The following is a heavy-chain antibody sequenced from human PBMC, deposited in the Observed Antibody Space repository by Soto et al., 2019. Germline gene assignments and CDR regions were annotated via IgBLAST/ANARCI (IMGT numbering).Heavy chain of an antibody. Sequence: EVRLVETGGGLVQPGGSLSLSCVVSGFTFSSHEMNWVRQAPGKGPEWVSKISENGGTTSYADSVKGRFTISRDNARDSLYLHMDSLRAEDTAVYYCARDRSLIFAIPPYGMDVWGQGTTVTVS. CDR3: ARDRSLIFAIPPYGMDV. V-gene: IGHV3-48*03. CDR1: GFTFSSHE. D-gene: IGHD3-3*01. J-gene: IGHJ6*02. CDR2: ISENGGTT.